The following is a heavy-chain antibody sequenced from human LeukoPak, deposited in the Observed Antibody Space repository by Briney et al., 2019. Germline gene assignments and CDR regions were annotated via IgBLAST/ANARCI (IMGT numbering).Heavy chain of an antibody. D-gene: IGHD1-26*01. CDR3: ARDLIVGTTYFDY. CDR1: GFTFSSCS. CDR2: ISSSSSYI. V-gene: IGHV3-21*01. Sequence: GGSLRLSCAASGFTFSSCSMNWVRQAPGKGLEWVSSISSSSSYIYYADSVKGRFTISRDNAKNSLFLQMNSLRAEDTAVYYCARDLIVGTTYFDYWGQGTLVTVSS. J-gene: IGHJ4*02.